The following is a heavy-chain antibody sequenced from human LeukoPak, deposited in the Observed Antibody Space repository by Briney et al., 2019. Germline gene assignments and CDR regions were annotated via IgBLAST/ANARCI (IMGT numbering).Heavy chain of an antibody. D-gene: IGHD3-22*01. CDR3: ARGIKRITMIVVVISMRGAFDI. CDR2: INHSGST. J-gene: IGHJ3*02. Sequence: SETLSLTCTVSGGSISSYYWSWIRQPPGKGLEWIGEINHSGSTNYNPSLKSRVTISVDTSKNQFSLKLSSVTAADTAVYYCARGIKRITMIVVVISMRGAFDIWGQGTMVTVSS. V-gene: IGHV4-34*01. CDR1: GGSISSYY.